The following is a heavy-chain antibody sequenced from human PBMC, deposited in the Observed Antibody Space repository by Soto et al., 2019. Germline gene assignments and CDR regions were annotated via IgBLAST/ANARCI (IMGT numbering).Heavy chain of an antibody. Sequence: SSETPSLTLAVSGGSLSSGGYSWGWVRQPPGKGLEWIGYIYHSGSTYYNPSLKSRVTISVDRSKNQFSLKLSSVTAADTAVYYCARSGEVRGVIILQDNWFDPWGQGTLVTVSS. CDR2: IYHSGST. CDR3: ARSGEVRGVIILQDNWFDP. D-gene: IGHD3-10*01. CDR1: GGSLSSGGYS. J-gene: IGHJ5*02. V-gene: IGHV4-30-2*01.